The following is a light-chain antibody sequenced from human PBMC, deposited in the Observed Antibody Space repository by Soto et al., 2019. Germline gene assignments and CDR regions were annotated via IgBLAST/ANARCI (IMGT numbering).Light chain of an antibody. CDR3: QQGDSFPIT. V-gene: IGKV1-12*01. CDR1: QSISSS. CDR2: AAS. Sequence: DIQMTQSPSSVSASVGDRVTITCRASQSISSSLAWYQQKPETVPKLLIYAASSLQSGVPSRFSGSGASTEFTLSITTLQPEDFGTYYCQQGDSFPITFGQGTRLDIK. J-gene: IGKJ5*01.